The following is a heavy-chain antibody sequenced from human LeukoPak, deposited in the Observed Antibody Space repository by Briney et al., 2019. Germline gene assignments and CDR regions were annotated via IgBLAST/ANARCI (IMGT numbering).Heavy chain of an antibody. J-gene: IGHJ4*02. Sequence: QPGGSLRLSCSVSGFTFSTYVMHWVRPAAGKGLEYVSAISSNGDNTYYADSVKGRFTISRDNSKNTLYLQMSSLRADDTAVYYCVRGTGYWGQGTLVTVSS. CDR2: ISSNGDNT. CDR3: VRGTGY. V-gene: IGHV3-64D*06. CDR1: GFTFSTYV.